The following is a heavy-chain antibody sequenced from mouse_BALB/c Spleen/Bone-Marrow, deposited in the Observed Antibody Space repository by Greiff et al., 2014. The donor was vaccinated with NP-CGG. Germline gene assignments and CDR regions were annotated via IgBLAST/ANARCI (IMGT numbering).Heavy chain of an antibody. CDR1: GHSITSDYS. D-gene: IGHD4-1*01. CDR2: IHYSGTT. J-gene: IGHJ4*01. Sequence: EVMLVESGPDLVKPSQSLSLTCTVTGHSITSDYSWHWIRQFPGNKLEWMGYIHYSGTTVYNPSLKSRISITRDTSNNQFFLQLNSVTTEDTATYYCARFAGTPYTMDYWGQGTSVTVSS. CDR3: ARFAGTPYTMDY. V-gene: IGHV3-1*02.